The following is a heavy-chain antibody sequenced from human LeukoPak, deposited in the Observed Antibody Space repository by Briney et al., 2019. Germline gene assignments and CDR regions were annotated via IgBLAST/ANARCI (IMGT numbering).Heavy chain of an antibody. CDR3: ARFDSSGYSIPQAFDY. J-gene: IGHJ4*02. V-gene: IGHV4-59*01. Sequence: PSETLSLTCTVSGGSISSYYWSWIRQPAGKGLEWIGYIYYSGSTNYNPSLKSRVTISVDTSKNQFSLKLSSVTAADTAVYYCARFDSSGYSIPQAFDYWGQGTLVTVSS. CDR2: IYYSGST. CDR1: GGSISSYY. D-gene: IGHD3-22*01.